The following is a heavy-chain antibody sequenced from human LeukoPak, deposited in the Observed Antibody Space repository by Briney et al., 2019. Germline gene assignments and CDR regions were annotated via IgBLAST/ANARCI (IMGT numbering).Heavy chain of an antibody. V-gene: IGHV4-59*08. Sequence: PSETLSLTCTVSAGSISSYYWSWIRQPPGKGLEWIGYIYYSGSTNYNPSLKSRVTISVDTSKNQFSLKLSSVTAADTAVYYCARGADKVWRSYRLYYFDYWGQGTLVTVSS. D-gene: IGHD3-16*02. CDR3: ARGADKVWRSYRLYYFDY. CDR2: IYYSGST. J-gene: IGHJ4*02. CDR1: AGSISSYY.